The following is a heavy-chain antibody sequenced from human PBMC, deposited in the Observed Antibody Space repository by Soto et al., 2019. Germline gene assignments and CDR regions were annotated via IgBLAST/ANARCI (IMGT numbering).Heavy chain of an antibody. CDR2: IIPIFGTA. Sequence: GASVKVSCKASGGTFSSYAISWVRQAPGQGLEWMGGIIPIFGTANYAQKFQGRVTITADKSTSTAYMELSSLRSEDTAVYYCARGRPGAVVPAFFDYWGQGTLVTVSS. V-gene: IGHV1-69*06. D-gene: IGHD2-2*01. J-gene: IGHJ4*02. CDR3: ARGRPGAVVPAFFDY. CDR1: GGTFSSYA.